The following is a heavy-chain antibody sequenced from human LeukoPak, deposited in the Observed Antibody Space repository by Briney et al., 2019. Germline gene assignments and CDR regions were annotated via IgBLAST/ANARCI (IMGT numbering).Heavy chain of an antibody. CDR3: ARGGQGDGYSADEAFDL. Sequence: PSQTLSLTWAISGDSVSSNSSWNWIRQSPSRGLEWLGRTYYRSKWYNDYVVSVKSRININPDTSKNQFSLQLNSVTPEDTAVYYCARGGQGDGYSADEAFDLWGQGTMVTVS. CDR2: TYYRSKWYN. D-gene: IGHD5-18*01. CDR1: GDSVSSNSS. J-gene: IGHJ3*01. V-gene: IGHV6-1*01.